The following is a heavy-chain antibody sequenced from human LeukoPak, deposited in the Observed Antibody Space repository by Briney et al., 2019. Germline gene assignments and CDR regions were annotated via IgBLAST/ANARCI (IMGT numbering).Heavy chain of an antibody. CDR1: GFTFSTYA. V-gene: IGHV3-23*01. Sequence: GGSLRLSCAASGFTFSTYAMTWVRQAPGKALEWVSLISVPGGNTYYADSVKGRFTISRDNSKNTLYLQMNSLRAEDTAVYYCAMLGAFDIWGQGTMVTVSS. CDR2: ISVPGGNT. D-gene: IGHD2-8*01. CDR3: AMLGAFDI. J-gene: IGHJ3*02.